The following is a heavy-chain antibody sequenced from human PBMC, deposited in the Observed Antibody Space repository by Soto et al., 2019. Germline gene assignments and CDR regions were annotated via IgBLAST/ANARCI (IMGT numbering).Heavy chain of an antibody. Sequence: GASVKVCCKASGYTFTSYGISWVRQAPGQGLEWMGWISAYNGNTNYAQKLQGRVTMTTDTSTSTAYMELRSLRSDDTAVYYCARDFDFWSGYYTNPPPDRASDYWGQGTLVTVSS. CDR2: ISAYNGNT. D-gene: IGHD3-3*01. V-gene: IGHV1-18*01. J-gene: IGHJ4*02. CDR1: GYTFTSYG. CDR3: ARDFDFWSGYYTNPPPDRASDY.